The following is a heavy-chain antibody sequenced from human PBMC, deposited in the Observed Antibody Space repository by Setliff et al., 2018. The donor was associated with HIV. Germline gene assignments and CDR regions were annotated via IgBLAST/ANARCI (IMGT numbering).Heavy chain of an antibody. CDR2: ISTAGSDR. CDR1: GFSFSAYS. J-gene: IGHJ4*02. CDR3: ARVGYYDSSFDY. Sequence: PGGSLRLSCAASGFSFSAYSMNWVRQAPGKGLEWVSSISTAGSDRFYTDSVKGRFTISRDNAKKSLYLQMNSLRAEDTAVYYCARVGYYDSSFDYWGQGTLVTVS. D-gene: IGHD3-22*01. V-gene: IGHV3-21*01.